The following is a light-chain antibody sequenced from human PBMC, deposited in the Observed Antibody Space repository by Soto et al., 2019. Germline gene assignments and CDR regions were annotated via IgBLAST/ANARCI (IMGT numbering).Light chain of an antibody. CDR1: QSVSSN. V-gene: IGKV3D-15*01. CDR2: GAS. J-gene: IGKJ1*01. Sequence: IVLTQSPATLSVSPGERATLSCRASQSVSSNLAWHQQRPGQAPRLLIYGASTRATGVPARFSGGGSGTEFTLTITSLQSEDFAVYFCQHRSDSWTFGQGTKVDIK. CDR3: QHRSDSWT.